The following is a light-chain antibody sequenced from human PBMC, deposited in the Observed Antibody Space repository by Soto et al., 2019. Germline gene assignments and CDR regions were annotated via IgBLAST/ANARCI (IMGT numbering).Light chain of an antibody. J-gene: IGLJ2*01. CDR2: EVS. V-gene: IGLV2-8*01. Sequence: QSALTQPPSASGSPGQSVTISCTGTSSDVGGYNYVSWYQQHPGKAPKVIIYEVSKRPSGVPDRFSGSKSGNTASLTVSGLQAEDEADYYCSSYAGTKGVFGGGTKRTVL. CDR3: SSYAGTKGV. CDR1: SSDVGGYNY.